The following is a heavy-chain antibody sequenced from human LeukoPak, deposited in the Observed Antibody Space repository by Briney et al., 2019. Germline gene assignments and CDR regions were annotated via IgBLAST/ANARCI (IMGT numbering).Heavy chain of an antibody. CDR2: IKQDGSEK. V-gene: IGHV3-7*03. J-gene: IGHJ6*04. Sequence: GGSLRLSCAASGFTFNSNWMTWVRQAPGKGLEGVANIKQDGSEKYYVDSVKGRFTISRDNAKNSLYLQMNSLRAEDTAVYYCARNSNTMIRGVLYYYYGMDGWGKGTTVTVSS. D-gene: IGHD3-10*01. CDR3: ARNSNTMIRGVLYYYYGMDG. CDR1: GFTFNSNW.